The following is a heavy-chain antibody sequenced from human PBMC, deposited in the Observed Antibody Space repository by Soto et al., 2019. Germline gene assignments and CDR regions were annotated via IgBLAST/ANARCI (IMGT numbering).Heavy chain of an antibody. CDR2: VNYSGST. D-gene: IGHD2-8*02. CDR1: GGSISSGNYY. CDR3: ARDKITGLFDY. Sequence: SETLSLTCTVSGGSISSGNYYWSWIRQPPGKGLEWIGYVNYSGSTNYNPSVKSRVAISVDTSKNQFSLKLTSVTAADTAVYYCARDKITGLFDYWGQGTLVTVSS. V-gene: IGHV4-61*01. J-gene: IGHJ4*02.